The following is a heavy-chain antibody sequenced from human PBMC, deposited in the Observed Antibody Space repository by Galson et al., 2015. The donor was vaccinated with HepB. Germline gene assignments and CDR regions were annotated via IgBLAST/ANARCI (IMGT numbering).Heavy chain of an antibody. J-gene: IGHJ4*02. D-gene: IGHD2-15*01. CDR1: GFTFANAW. CDR3: VSSTVVVSGVDFDN. V-gene: IGHV3-15*01. Sequence: SLRLSCAASGFTFANAWMNWVRQAPGKGLEWVGRVRSRAAGGTTDYAAPVKGRFTISRDDSKNTLYMQMNSLTTEDTAVYYCVSSTVVVSGVDFDNWGQGAPVTVSS. CDR2: VRSRAAGGTT.